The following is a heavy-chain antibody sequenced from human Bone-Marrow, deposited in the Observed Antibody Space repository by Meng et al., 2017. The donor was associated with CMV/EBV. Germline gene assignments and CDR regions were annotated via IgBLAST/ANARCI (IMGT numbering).Heavy chain of an antibody. CDR3: ARDREFMKGFLEWLPVYYGMDV. Sequence: GESLKISCAASEFTISSFGINWVRQAPGKGLEWVSFISSSGSYTYYGDSVKGRFTISRDNAKNSLYLQMNSLRAEDTAVYYCARDREFMKGFLEWLPVYYGMDVWGQGTTVTVSS. CDR2: ISSSGSYT. J-gene: IGHJ6*02. D-gene: IGHD3-3*01. V-gene: IGHV3-21*01. CDR1: EFTISSFG.